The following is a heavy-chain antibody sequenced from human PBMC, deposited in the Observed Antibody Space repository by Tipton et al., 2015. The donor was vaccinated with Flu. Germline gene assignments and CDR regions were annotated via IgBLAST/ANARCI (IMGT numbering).Heavy chain of an antibody. J-gene: IGHJ4*02. Sequence: SLRLSCAASGFTFSSYGMHWVRQAPGKGLEWVAVISYDGSNKYYADSVKGRFTISRDNSKNTLYLQMNSLRAEDTAVYYCANQDFDYWGRGTLVTVSS. CDR3: ANQDFDY. V-gene: IGHV3-30*18. CDR2: ISYDGSNK. CDR1: GFTFSSYG.